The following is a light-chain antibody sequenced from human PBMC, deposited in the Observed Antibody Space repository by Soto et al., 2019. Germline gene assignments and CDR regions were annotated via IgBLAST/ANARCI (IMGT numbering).Light chain of an antibody. Sequence: AIQLPQSPSSLSASVGDRVTITCRASPGISSALAWYQQKPGKAPKLLIYDASSLESGVPSRFSGSGSGTDFTLTISSLQPEDFATYSCQQFNYYPTFGPGTKVDIK. J-gene: IGKJ3*01. CDR3: QQFNYYPT. CDR1: PGISSA. CDR2: DAS. V-gene: IGKV1D-13*01.